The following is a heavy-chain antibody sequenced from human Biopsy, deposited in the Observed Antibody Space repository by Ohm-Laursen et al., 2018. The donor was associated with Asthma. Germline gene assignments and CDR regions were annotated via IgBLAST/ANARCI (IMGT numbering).Heavy chain of an antibody. Sequence: SSLRLSCSASGFAFSQYTMHWVRQAPGKGLEWVSGISWNSATIGYADSVEGRFTISRDNAKNSVFLHMDSLRPEDTAFYYCAKVRSDWVITESFDYWGQGVLVTVSS. CDR3: AKVRSDWVITESFDY. J-gene: IGHJ4*02. CDR2: ISWNSATI. CDR1: GFAFSQYT. D-gene: IGHD3-22*01. V-gene: IGHV3-9*01.